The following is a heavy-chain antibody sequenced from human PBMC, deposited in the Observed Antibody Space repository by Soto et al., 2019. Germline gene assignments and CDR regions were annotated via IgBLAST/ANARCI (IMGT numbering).Heavy chain of an antibody. V-gene: IGHV4-61*01. D-gene: IGHD1-26*01. Sequence: QVQLQESGPGLVKPSETLSLTCTVSGGSVSSGSYYWSWIRQPPGKGLEGIGYIYCSGSTNYNPSLTTRVTISVDTSKNQFSLKLSSVPAADTAVYYCARTMVGARAGYFDYWGRGTLVTVSS. CDR1: GGSVSSGSYY. J-gene: IGHJ4*02. CDR2: IYCSGST. CDR3: ARTMVGARAGYFDY.